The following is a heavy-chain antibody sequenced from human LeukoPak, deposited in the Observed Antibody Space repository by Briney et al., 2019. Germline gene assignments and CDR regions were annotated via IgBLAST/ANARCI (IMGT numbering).Heavy chain of an antibody. CDR1: GCTFSSYA. V-gene: IGHV3-23*01. J-gene: IGHJ4*02. CDR2: ITGSGGNT. Sequence: GGSLRLSCGASGCTFSSYAVSWVRQAPGKGLEWVSTITGSGGNTYYADSVKGRFTISRDNSKNTLYLQMNSLRAEDTAVYYCAKGSEYSSSSGASFDHWGQGTLVTVSS. CDR3: AKGSEYSSSSGASFDH. D-gene: IGHD6-6*01.